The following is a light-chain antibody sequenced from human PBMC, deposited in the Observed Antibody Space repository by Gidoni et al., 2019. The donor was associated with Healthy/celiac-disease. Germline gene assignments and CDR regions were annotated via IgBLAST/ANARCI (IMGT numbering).Light chain of an antibody. CDR2: DAS. CDR3: QQYNSYLFT. CDR1: HSISSW. V-gene: IGKV1-5*01. Sequence: IQMTQSPSTLSASVGDRVTITCRASHSISSWLAWYQQNPGKAPKLLIYDASSLESWVPSRFSGSGSGTEFTLTISSLQPDDFATYYCQQYNSYLFTFGPGTKVDIK. J-gene: IGKJ3*01.